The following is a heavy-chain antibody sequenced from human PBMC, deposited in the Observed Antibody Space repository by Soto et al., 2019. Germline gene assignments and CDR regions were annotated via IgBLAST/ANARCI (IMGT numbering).Heavy chain of an antibody. CDR3: SRSLNS. V-gene: IGHV3-7*01. CDR2: INQDGSEK. CDR1: GFTFSSYW. Sequence: GGSLRLSCAASGFTFSSYWMDWVRQTPGKGLEWVANINQDGSEKNYVDSVKGRFTISRDNAKNSLYLQMSSLTAEDSALYYCSRSLNSWGQGTLVTVSS. J-gene: IGHJ4*02.